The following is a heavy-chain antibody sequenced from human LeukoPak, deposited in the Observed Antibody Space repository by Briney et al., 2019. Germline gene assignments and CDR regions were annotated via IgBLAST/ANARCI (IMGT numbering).Heavy chain of an antibody. Sequence: GGSLRLSCAVSGFTVGSNYMSWVRQAPGKGLEWVSVIYSGGNTYYADSVKGRFTISRDISKNTVYLQLNSLRAEDTAVYYCASGKATSMAQGYWGQGTLVTVSS. J-gene: IGHJ4*02. V-gene: IGHV3-53*01. CDR1: GFTVGSNY. D-gene: IGHD5-18*01. CDR3: ASGKATSMAQGY. CDR2: IYSGGNT.